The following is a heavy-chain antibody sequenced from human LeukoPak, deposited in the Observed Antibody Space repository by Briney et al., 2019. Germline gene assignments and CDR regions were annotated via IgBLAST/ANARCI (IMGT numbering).Heavy chain of an antibody. CDR1: GGSISSSSYY. D-gene: IGHD1-26*01. CDR2: IYYSGST. V-gene: IGHV4-39*01. J-gene: IGHJ4*02. Sequence: PSETLSLTCTVSGGSISSSSYYWGWISQPPGKGLEWIGSIYYSGSTYYNPSLKSRVTISVDTSKNQFSLKLSSVTAADTAVYYCARHIPDIIVGATYIDYWGQGTLVTVSS. CDR3: ARHIPDIIVGATYIDY.